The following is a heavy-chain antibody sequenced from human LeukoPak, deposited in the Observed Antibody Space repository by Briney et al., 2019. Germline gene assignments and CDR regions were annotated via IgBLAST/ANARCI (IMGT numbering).Heavy chain of an antibody. CDR3: AKDLWYYYDSSGYPFDY. D-gene: IGHD3-22*01. V-gene: IGHV3-23*01. CDR2: ISGSGGST. Sequence: GGSLLLSCAASGFTFSSSAMSWVRPAPGRGLGWVSAISGSGGSTYYADSVKGRFTISRDNSKNTLYLQMNSLRAEDTAVYYCAKDLWYYYDSSGYPFDYWGQGTLVTVSS. CDR1: GFTFSSSA. J-gene: IGHJ4*02.